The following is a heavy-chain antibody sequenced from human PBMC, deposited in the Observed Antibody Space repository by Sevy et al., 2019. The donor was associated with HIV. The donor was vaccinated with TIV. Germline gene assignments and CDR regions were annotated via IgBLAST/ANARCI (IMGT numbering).Heavy chain of an antibody. D-gene: IGHD2-2*01. CDR1: GYTFTSYG. CDR2: INTNTGSQ. V-gene: IGHV7-4-1*02. Sequence: ASVKVSCKASGYTFTSYGMNWVRQAPGQGLEWMGWINTNTGSQTYAQGFTGRFVFSLDTSVSTAYLQISSLKAEDTDVYYCARTSRGIVVVPAAQNYYGMDVWGQGTTVTVSS. CDR3: ARTSRGIVVVPAAQNYYGMDV. J-gene: IGHJ6*02.